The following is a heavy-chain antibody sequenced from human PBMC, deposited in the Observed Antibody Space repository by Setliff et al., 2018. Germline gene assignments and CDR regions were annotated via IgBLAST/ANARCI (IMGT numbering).Heavy chain of an antibody. V-gene: IGHV3-23*01. CDR3: AKGPPSSGTYGGYFQH. CDR2: ISGSGGST. Sequence: GGSLRLSCAASGFTFSSYAMTWVRQAPGKGLEWVSAISGSGGSTYYADSVKGRFTISRDNSKNTLYLQMNSLRAEDTAVYYCAKGPPSSGTYGGYFQHWGQGTLVTVSS. D-gene: IGHD1-26*01. J-gene: IGHJ1*01. CDR1: GFTFSSYA.